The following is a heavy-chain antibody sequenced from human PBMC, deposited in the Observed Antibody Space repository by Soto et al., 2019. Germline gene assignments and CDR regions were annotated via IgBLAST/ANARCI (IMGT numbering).Heavy chain of an antibody. D-gene: IGHD1-1*01. CDR3: ARENWNYDYYYGMDV. V-gene: IGHV1-18*04. CDR2: ISAYTDNT. J-gene: IGHJ6*02. CDR1: GYPFTTYG. Sequence: GASVKVSCKASGYPFTTYGITWVRQAPGQGLEWLGWISAYTDNTNYAQNLQGRVTMTTDTSTSTAYMELRSLRSDDTAVYYCARENWNYDYYYGMDVWGQGTTVTVS.